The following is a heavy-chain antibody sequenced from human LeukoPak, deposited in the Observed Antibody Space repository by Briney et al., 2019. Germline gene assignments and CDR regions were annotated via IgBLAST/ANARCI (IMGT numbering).Heavy chain of an antibody. J-gene: IGHJ4*02. CDR2: ISGSGGST. CDR3: ARRAGDYSHPYDY. V-gene: IGHV3-23*01. Sequence: GGTLRLSCAAFGFTFSSYGMSWVRQAPGKGLEWVSAISGSGGSTYYADSVKGRFTISRDNSKNTLYLQMNSLRAEDTAVYYCARRAGDYSHPYDYWGQGTLVTVSS. D-gene: IGHD3-22*01. CDR1: GFTFSSYG.